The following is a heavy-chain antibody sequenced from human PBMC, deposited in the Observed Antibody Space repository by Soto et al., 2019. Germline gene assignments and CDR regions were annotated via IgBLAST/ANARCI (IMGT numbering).Heavy chain of an antibody. Sequence: QVQLQESGPGLVKPSETLSLTCTVSGGSVSSGSHYWSWVRQPPGKGLEWIGYIYYSGSTNYNPALKSRVTISVDTSKNQFSLKVSSVTAADTAVYYCAREEGYYYDRVGWFDPWGQGTLVTVSS. CDR1: GGSVSSGSHY. D-gene: IGHD3-22*01. J-gene: IGHJ5*02. CDR3: AREEGYYYDRVGWFDP. V-gene: IGHV4-61*01. CDR2: IYYSGST.